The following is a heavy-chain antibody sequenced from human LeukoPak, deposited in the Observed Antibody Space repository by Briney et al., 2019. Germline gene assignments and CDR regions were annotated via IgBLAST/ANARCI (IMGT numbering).Heavy chain of an antibody. CDR2: IYTSGST. CDR3: ARDDRWGGDTFDI. V-gene: IGHV4-61*02. D-gene: IGHD3-16*01. CDR1: GGSISSGSYY. Sequence: SSQTLSRTCTVSGGSISSGSYYWTWIRQPAGKGLEWIGRIYTSGSTNYNPSLKSRVTISVDTSKNQFSLKLSSVTAADTAVYFCARDDRWGGDTFDIWGQGTMVIVSS. J-gene: IGHJ3*02.